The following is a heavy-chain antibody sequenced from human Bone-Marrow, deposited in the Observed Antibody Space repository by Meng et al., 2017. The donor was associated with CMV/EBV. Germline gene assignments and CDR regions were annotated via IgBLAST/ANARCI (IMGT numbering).Heavy chain of an antibody. Sequence: GGSLRLSCSTSGFTFGGSGMHWFRQAPGKGLEWVAFIRYDGNYKYYIESVKGRFTISRDNSKNTLYLQMSGLRAEDTAVYYLAKAEMATYFDYWGQGTLVTVSS. V-gene: IGHV3-30*02. J-gene: IGHJ4*02. D-gene: IGHD5-24*01. CDR1: GFTFGGSG. CDR3: AKAEMATYFDY. CDR2: IRYDGNYK.